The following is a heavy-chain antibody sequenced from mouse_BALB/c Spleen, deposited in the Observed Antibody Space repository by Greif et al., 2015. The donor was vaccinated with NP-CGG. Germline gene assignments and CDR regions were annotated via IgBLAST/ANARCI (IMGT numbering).Heavy chain of an antibody. J-gene: IGHJ4*01. CDR1: GSTFSSFG. D-gene: IGHD1-1*01. V-gene: IGHV5-17*02. CDR2: ISSGSSTI. CDR3: ARTTVVAYYAMDY. Sequence: EVMLVESGGGLVQPGGSRRLSCAASGSTFSSFGMHWVRQAPEKGLEWVAYISSGSSTIYYADTVKGRFTISRDNPKNTLFLQMTSLRSEDTAMYCCARTTVVAYYAMDYWGQGTSVTVSS.